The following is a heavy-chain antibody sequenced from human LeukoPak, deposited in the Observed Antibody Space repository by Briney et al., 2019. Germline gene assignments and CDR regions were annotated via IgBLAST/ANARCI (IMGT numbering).Heavy chain of an antibody. CDR2: IKQDGSER. V-gene: IGHV3-7*05. D-gene: IGHD3-10*01. CDR1: GFTFSSYW. J-gene: IGHJ4*02. Sequence: GGSLRLSCAASGFTFSSYWMSWVRQAPGKGLEWVANIKQDGSERYYVDSVKGRFTISRDNAKNSLYLQMNSLRAEDTAVYYCARNWQFGRGVFDCWGQGTLVTVSS. CDR3: ARNWQFGRGVFDC.